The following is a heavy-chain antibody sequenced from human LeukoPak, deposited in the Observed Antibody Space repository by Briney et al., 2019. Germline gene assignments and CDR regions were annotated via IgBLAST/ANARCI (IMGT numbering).Heavy chain of an antibody. CDR3: ARNGYEYYFDY. CDR2: ISYDGSNK. CDR1: GFTFSSYA. Sequence: GGSLRLSCAASGFTFSSYAMHWVRQAPGKGLEWVAVISYDGSNKYYADSVKGRFTISRDNSKNTLYLQMNSLRAEDTAVYYCARNGYEYYFDYWGQETLVTVSS. V-gene: IGHV3-30-3*01. D-gene: IGHD2-2*03. J-gene: IGHJ4*02.